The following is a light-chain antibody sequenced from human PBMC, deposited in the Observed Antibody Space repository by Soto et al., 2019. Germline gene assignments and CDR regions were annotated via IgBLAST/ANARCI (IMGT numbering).Light chain of an antibody. V-gene: IGKV1-5*03. J-gene: IGKJ1*01. CDR3: QQYNSYPWT. CDR2: KAS. Sequence: DIQMTKSPSTLSASVGDRVTISCRARQTISGWVAWYQQKPGQAPKLLIYKASSLDSGVPSRFSGSGSGTEFTLTIRSLQPEDFATYYCQQYNSYPWTFGQGTKVDIK. CDR1: QTISGW.